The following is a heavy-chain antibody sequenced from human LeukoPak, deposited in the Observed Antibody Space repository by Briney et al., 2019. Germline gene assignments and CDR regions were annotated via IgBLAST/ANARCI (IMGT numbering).Heavy chain of an antibody. V-gene: IGHV3-30-3*01. CDR2: ISYDGSNK. CDR1: GFTFSSYA. J-gene: IGHJ4*02. D-gene: IGHD3-22*01. CDR3: ARQYYYDSSGYYVGCFDY. Sequence: PGGSLRLSCAASGFTFSSYAMHWVRQAPGKGLEWVAVISYDGSNKYYADSVKGRFTISRDNSKNTLYLQMNSLRAEDTAVYYCARQYYYDSSGYYVGCFDYWGQGTLVTVSS.